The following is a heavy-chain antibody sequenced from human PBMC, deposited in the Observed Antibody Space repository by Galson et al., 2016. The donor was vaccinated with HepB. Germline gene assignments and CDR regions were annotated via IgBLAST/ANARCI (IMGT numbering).Heavy chain of an antibody. V-gene: IGHV4-30-4*01. D-gene: IGHD4-23*01. J-gene: IGHJ4*02. CDR2: ISYSGST. CDR3: ASGSGMTTEVTPIVRYFYGMDF. Sequence: SCKASGGTFDSYSISWMRQPPGKGLEWIGYISYSGSTYYNPSLKSRVTISLDTSKIQFSLNLTSVTAADTAVYYCASGSGMTTEVTPIVRYFYGMDFLGPGTLVTVSS. CDR1: GGTFDSYS.